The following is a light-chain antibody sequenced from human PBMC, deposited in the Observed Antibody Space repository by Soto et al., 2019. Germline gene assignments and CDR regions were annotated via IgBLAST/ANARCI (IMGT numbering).Light chain of an antibody. J-gene: IGKJ1*01. CDR1: QSVGSS. V-gene: IGKV3-15*01. Sequence: EIMMTQSPATLSLSPGERATLSCRASQSVGSSLAWYQQRPGQAPRLLIYSASTRTTGIPARFSGTGSGTEFTLTISSLESEDFAVYYCLQYNDWPRTFGQGTKVDIK. CDR3: LQYNDWPRT. CDR2: SAS.